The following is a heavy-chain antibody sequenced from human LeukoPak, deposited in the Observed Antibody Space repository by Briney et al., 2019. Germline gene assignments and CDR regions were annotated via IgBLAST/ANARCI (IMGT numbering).Heavy chain of an antibody. D-gene: IGHD4-17*01. J-gene: IGHJ3*02. CDR2: ISGSGGST. CDR3: AKDRKGTVTTDDAFDI. V-gene: IGHV3-23*01. CDR1: GFTFSSYA. Sequence: GGSLRLSCAASGFTFSSYAMSWVRQAPGKGLEWVSAISGSGGSTYYADSVKGRFTISRDNSKNTLYLQMNSLRAEDTAVYYCAKDRKGTVTTDDAFDIWGQGTMVTVSS.